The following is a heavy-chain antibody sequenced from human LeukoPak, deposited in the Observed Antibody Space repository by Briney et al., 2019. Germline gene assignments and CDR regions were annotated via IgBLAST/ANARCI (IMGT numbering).Heavy chain of an antibody. Sequence: KFQGRVTITRDTSASTAYMELSSLRSEDTAVYYCARDMVRGKGPFDPWGQGTLVTVSS. CDR3: ARDMVRGKGPFDP. D-gene: IGHD3-10*01. J-gene: IGHJ5*02. V-gene: IGHV1-3*01.